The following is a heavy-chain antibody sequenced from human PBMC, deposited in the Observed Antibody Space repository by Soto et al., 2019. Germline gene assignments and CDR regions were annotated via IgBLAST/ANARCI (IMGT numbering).Heavy chain of an antibody. CDR3: EKDRILGYYDSSGPHNYFDY. Sequence: GGSLRLSCAVSGFTFSIYAMTWVRQAPGKGLEWVSAISGSGGTTYYADSVKGRFTISRDNSKNTLYLQMNSLRAEDTAVYYCEKDRILGYYDSSGPHNYFDYWGKGTLVTVSS. CDR2: ISGSGGTT. D-gene: IGHD3-22*01. V-gene: IGHV3-23*01. J-gene: IGHJ4*02. CDR1: GFTFSIYA.